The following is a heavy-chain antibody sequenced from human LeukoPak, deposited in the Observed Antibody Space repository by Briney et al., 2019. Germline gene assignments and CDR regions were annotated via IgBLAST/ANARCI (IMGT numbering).Heavy chain of an antibody. Sequence: PGGSLRLSCVVSGFTFSNYLMTWVRQAPGKGLEWVADIQQDGTEKYYVDSVKGRFTIFRDNAKNSVYLQMNSLRAEDTAVYYCARFGYSHGYGWGGGYYYYYMDVWGKGTTVTVSS. V-gene: IGHV3-7*01. CDR3: ARFGYSHGYGWGGGYYYYYMDV. CDR1: GFTFSNYL. CDR2: IQQDGTEK. D-gene: IGHD5-18*01. J-gene: IGHJ6*03.